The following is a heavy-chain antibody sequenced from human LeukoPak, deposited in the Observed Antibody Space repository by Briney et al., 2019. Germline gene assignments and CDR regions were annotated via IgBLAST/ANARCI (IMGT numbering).Heavy chain of an antibody. J-gene: IGHJ4*02. CDR2: IYSGGST. CDR1: GFTVSSNY. CDR3: ARDGLYDYVWGSYRY. D-gene: IGHD3-16*02. Sequence: PGGSLRLSCAASGFTVSSNYMSWVRQAPGKGLEWVSVIYSGGSTYYADSVKGRFTISRDNSKNTLYLQMNSLRAEDTAVYYCARDGLYDYVWGSYRYWGQGTLVTVSS. V-gene: IGHV3-66*01.